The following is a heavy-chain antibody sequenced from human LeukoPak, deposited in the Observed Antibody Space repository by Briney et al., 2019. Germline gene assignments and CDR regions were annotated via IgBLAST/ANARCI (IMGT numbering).Heavy chain of an antibody. D-gene: IGHD2-21*02. J-gene: IGHJ6*03. CDR3: ARETYCGGDCYSDYYYYYMDV. Sequence: SETLSLTCTVSGDSISSYYCSWIRQTPGKGLEWIGYMYDSGSTNYNPSLKSRVTMSIDTSKNQFSLKLSSVTAADTAVYYCARETYCGGDCYSDYYYYYMDVWGKGTTVTISS. CDR2: MYDSGST. V-gene: IGHV4-59*01. CDR1: GDSISSYY.